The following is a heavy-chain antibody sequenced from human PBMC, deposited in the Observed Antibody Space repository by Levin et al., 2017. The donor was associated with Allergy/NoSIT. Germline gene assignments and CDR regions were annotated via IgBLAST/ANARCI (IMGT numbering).Heavy chain of an antibody. CDR3: ARAVGPFDF. V-gene: IGHV3-33*01. CDR1: GFTFSTYG. CDR2: IWNDASNK. J-gene: IGHJ2*01. D-gene: IGHD1-26*01. Sequence: QPSETLSLTCAASGFTFSTYGIHWVRQAPGKGLEWVAVIWNDASNKYYADSVKGRFTISRDNSKNTLFLQMNSLRGDDTAVYYCARAVGPFDFWGRGTLVTVSS.